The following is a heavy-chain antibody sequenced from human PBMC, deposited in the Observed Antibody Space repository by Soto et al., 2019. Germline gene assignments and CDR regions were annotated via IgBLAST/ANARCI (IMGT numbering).Heavy chain of an antibody. Sequence: SGPTLVNPTQTLTLTCTFSGFSLSTSGMCVSWIRQPPGKALEWLARIDWDDDKYYSTSLKTRLTISKDTSKNQVVLTMTNMDPVDTATYYCARIRRQAYDSSGYYYESLDYWGQGTLVTVSS. CDR2: IDWDDDK. J-gene: IGHJ4*02. D-gene: IGHD3-22*01. CDR1: GFSLSTSGMC. CDR3: ARIRRQAYDSSGYYYESLDY. V-gene: IGHV2-70*11.